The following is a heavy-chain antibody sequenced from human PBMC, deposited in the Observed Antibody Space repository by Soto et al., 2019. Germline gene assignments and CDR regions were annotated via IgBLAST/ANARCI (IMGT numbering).Heavy chain of an antibody. CDR2: ISGRSNTI. CDR3: TREGDGSGFFSVF. J-gene: IGHJ4*02. Sequence: EVHLVESGGGLVQPGGPLRLSCVASGFTFSDYNMNWVRQAPGKGLEWVSFISGRSNTIYYADSVKGRSTISRDNAKNSMYLLMNSLRAEDTAVYYCTREGDGSGFFSVFWGQGALVTVSS. V-gene: IGHV3-48*01. D-gene: IGHD3-22*01. CDR1: GFTFSDYN.